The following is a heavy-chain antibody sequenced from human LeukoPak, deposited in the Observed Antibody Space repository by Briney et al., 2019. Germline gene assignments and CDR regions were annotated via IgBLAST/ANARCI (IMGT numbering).Heavy chain of an antibody. V-gene: IGHV3-74*01. J-gene: IGHJ4*02. CDR1: GFTFSSYW. CDR3: AKDPHIAAAGTGY. Sequence: GGSLRLSCAASGFTFSSYWMHWVRQAPGKGLVWVSRINTDGSTTSHADSVKGRFTISRDNAKNTLYLQMNSLRAEDTAVYYCAKDPHIAAAGTGYWGQGTLVTVSS. D-gene: IGHD6-13*01. CDR2: INTDGSTT.